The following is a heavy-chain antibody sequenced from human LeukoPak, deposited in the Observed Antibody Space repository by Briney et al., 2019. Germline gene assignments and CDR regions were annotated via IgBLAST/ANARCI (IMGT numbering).Heavy chain of an antibody. J-gene: IGHJ6*04. CDR1: GFSFRGDS. CDR3: AREMTLFV. V-gene: IGHV3-48*04. Sequence: GGALRLSCAASGFSFRGDSMNWVREAPGEGLGWVSFISGSSSTIYYADSVKGRSTISRDNAKNSLYLQMNSLRAEDTAVYYCAREMTLFVWGKGTTVTVSS. CDR2: ISGSSSTI.